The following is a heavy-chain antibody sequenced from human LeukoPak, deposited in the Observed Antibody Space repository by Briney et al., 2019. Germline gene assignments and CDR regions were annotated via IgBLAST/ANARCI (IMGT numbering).Heavy chain of an antibody. CDR2: VVGDTIT. J-gene: IGHJ4*02. CDR3: AKGNTHWELYDY. CDR1: GFILSSFS. Sequence: GGSLRLSCAASGFILSSFSMSWVRQVPGKGLEWVSAVVGDTITFYTDSVKGRFTISRDYSKNTLYLQMSSLRAEDTAIYYCAKGNTHWELYDYWGQGTLVTVSP. D-gene: IGHD4-23*01. V-gene: IGHV3-23*01.